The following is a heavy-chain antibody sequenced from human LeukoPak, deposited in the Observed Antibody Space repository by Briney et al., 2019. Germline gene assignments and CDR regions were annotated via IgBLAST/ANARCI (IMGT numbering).Heavy chain of an antibody. CDR3: ARADYDFWSRGYYMDV. CDR2: ISSSSSTI. D-gene: IGHD3-3*01. Sequence: PGGSLRLSRAASGFTFSSYSMNWVRQAPGKGLEWVSYISSSSSTIYYADSVKGRFTISRDNAKNSLYLQMNSLRAEDTAVYYCARADYDFWSRGYYMDVWGKGTTITVSS. V-gene: IGHV3-48*01. J-gene: IGHJ6*03. CDR1: GFTFSSYS.